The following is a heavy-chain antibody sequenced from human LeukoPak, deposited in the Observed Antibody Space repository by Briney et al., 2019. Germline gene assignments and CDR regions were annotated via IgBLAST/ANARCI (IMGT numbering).Heavy chain of an antibody. Sequence: PSETLSLTCTVSGGSISSYYWSWIRQPPGKGLEWIGYIYYSGSTNYNPSLKSRVTMSVDTSKKQFSLQLSSVTAADTAVYFCARALEYCSADRCYSDDVFVIWGQGTMVTVSS. CDR3: ARALEYCSADRCYSDDVFVI. CDR2: IYYSGST. V-gene: IGHV4-59*01. D-gene: IGHD2-15*01. CDR1: GGSISSYY. J-gene: IGHJ3*02.